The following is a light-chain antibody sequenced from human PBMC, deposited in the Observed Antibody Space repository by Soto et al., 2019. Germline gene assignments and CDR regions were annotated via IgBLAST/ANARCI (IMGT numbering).Light chain of an antibody. J-gene: IGKJ4*01. Sequence: EIFFTPSPGPPSLSPREKATPPRRASQTVRNNYLAWYQQKPGQAPRLLIYDASSRATGIPDRFSGGGSGTDFTLTISRLEPEDFAVYYCQQFSSYPLTFGGGTKVDIK. CDR2: DAS. CDR3: QQFSSYPLT. V-gene: IGKV3-20*01. CDR1: QTVRNNY.